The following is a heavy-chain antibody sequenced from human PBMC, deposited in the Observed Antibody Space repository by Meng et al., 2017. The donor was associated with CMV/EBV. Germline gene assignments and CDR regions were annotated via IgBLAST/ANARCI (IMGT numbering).Heavy chain of an antibody. J-gene: IGHJ4*02. CDR2: INWNGGST. Sequence: ASGFTFDDYGMGWVRQAPGKGLEWVSGINWNGGSTGYADSVKGRFTISRDNAKNSLYPQMNSLRAEDTALYYCARVHGYPHLYYFDYWGQGTLVTVSS. V-gene: IGHV3-20*03. CDR3: ARVHGYPHLYYFDY. D-gene: IGHD5-24*01. CDR1: GFTFDDYG.